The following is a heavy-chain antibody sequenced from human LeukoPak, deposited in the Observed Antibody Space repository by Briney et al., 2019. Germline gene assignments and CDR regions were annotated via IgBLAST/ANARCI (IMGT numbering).Heavy chain of an antibody. Sequence: NSSETLSLTCTVSGYSISSSSYYWGWIRQPPGKGLEWIGSIYYSGSTYYNPSLKSRVTISVDTSKNQFSLKLSSVTAADTAVYYCASHLSQYSSEWVVNDAFDIWGQGTMVTVSS. CDR3: ASHLSQYSSEWVVNDAFDI. D-gene: IGHD6-19*01. CDR1: GYSISSSSYY. CDR2: IYYSGST. V-gene: IGHV4-39*01. J-gene: IGHJ3*02.